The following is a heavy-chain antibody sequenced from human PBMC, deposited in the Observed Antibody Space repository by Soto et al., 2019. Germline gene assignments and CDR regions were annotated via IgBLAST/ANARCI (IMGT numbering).Heavy chain of an antibody. CDR1: GYTFTSYG. Sequence: GASVKVSCKASGYTFTSYGISWVRQAPEQGLEWMGWISTAHSDIGYAQKFQGRVTMTRDTSTSTVYMELSSLRSEDTAVYYCARDHTGVLATTPYYFDYWGQGTLVTVSS. CDR3: ARDHTGVLATTPYYFDY. J-gene: IGHJ4*02. V-gene: IGHV1-18*01. D-gene: IGHD5-12*01. CDR2: ISTAHSDI.